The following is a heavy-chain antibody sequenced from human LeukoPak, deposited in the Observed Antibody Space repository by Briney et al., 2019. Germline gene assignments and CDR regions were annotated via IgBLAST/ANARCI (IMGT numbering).Heavy chain of an antibody. J-gene: IGHJ4*02. CDR1: GYSFTNYW. Sequence: GESLRISCKASGYSFTNYWIGWVRQVPGKGLEWMPIIYPGDFDTRYSPSFQGQVTISADKSLTTAYLMWSSLKASDSAIYYCARHLRSQPFHYWGQGTLVTVSS. CDR2: IYPGDFDT. D-gene: IGHD3-10*01. V-gene: IGHV5-51*01. CDR3: ARHLRSQPFHY.